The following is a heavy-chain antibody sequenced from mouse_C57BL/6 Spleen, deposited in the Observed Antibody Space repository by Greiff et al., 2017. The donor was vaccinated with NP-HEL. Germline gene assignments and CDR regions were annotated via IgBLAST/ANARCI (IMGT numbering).Heavy chain of an antibody. J-gene: IGHJ2*01. CDR1: GFTFSDYY. CDR3: ARGDYDEDFDY. V-gene: IGHV5-16*01. Sequence: EVKLVESEGGLVQPGSSMKLSCTASGFTFSDYYMAWVRQVPEKGLEWVANINYDGSSTYYLDSLKSRFIISRDNAKNILYLQMSSLKSEDTATYYCARGDYDEDFDYWGQGTTLTVSS. D-gene: IGHD2-4*01. CDR2: INYDGSST.